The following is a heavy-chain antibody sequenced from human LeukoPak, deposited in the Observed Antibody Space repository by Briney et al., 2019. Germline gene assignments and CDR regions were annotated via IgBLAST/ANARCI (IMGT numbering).Heavy chain of an antibody. V-gene: IGHV4-59*02. CDR3: ARDTLKWFDP. J-gene: IGHJ5*02. Sequence: PSETLSLTCTVSGGSVSGYYWSWIRLPPGKGLEWIGYIYYSGSTNYNPSLKSRVTISVDTSKNQFSLKLSSVTAADTAVYYCARDTLKWFDPWGQGTLVTVSS. CDR1: GGSVSGYY. CDR2: IYYSGST.